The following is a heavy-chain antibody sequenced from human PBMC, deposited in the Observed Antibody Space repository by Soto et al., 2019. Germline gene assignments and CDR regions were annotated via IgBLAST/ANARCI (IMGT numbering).Heavy chain of an antibody. J-gene: IGHJ6*02. CDR1: GFTFSSYG. CDR3: ARDHPAAMLSYGMDV. V-gene: IGHV3-33*01. CDR2: IWYDGSNK. Sequence: ESGGGVVQPGRSLRLSCAASGFTFSSYGMHWVRQAPGKGLEWVAVIWYDGSNKYYADSVKGRFTISRDNSKNTLYLQMNSLRAEDTAVYYCARDHPAAMLSYGMDVWGQGTTVTVSS. D-gene: IGHD2-2*01.